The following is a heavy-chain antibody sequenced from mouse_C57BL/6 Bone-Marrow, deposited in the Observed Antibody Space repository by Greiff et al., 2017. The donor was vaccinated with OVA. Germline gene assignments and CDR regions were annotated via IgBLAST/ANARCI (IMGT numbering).Heavy chain of an antibody. J-gene: IGHJ2*01. D-gene: IGHD1-1*01. CDR2: IDPETGGT. V-gene: IGHV1-15*01. Sequence: QVQLKESGAELVRPGASVTLSCKASGYTFTDYEMHWVKQTPVHGLEWIGAIDPETGGTAYNQKFKGKAILTADKSSSTAYMELRSLTSEDSAVYYCTRWGNYYGSSYWYYFDDWGQGTTLTVSS. CDR1: GYTFTDYE. CDR3: TRWGNYYGSSYWYYFDD.